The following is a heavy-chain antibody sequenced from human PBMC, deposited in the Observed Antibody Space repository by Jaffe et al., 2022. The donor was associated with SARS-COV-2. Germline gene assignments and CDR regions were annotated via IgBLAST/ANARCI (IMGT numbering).Heavy chain of an antibody. CDR1: GFTFSMYW. V-gene: IGHV3-74*01. Sequence: EVHLEESGGGLVQPGGSLRLSCAASGFTFSMYWMHWVRQAPGKGLLWVSRIKNDESETTYADSVKGRFTISRDNAKNTLYLQMNSLRAEDMAVYYCARGIGGSRNLDVWGQGTTVTVSS. CDR3: ARGIGGSRNLDV. J-gene: IGHJ6*02. CDR2: IKNDESET. D-gene: IGHD1-26*01.